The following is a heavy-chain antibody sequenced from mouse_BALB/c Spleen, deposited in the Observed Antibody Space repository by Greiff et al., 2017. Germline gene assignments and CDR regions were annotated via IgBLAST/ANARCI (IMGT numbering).Heavy chain of an antibody. D-gene: IGHD1-1*01. CDR1: GFTFSDYY. Sequence: EVQVVESGGGLVKPGGSLKLSCAASGFTFSDYYMYWVRQTPEKRLEWVATISDGGSYTYYPDSVKGRFTISRDNAKNHLYLQMSSLKSEDTAMYDCARDQGVVAFDYWGQGTTLTVSS. V-gene: IGHV5-4*02. J-gene: IGHJ2*01. CDR2: ISDGGSYT. CDR3: ARDQGVVAFDY.